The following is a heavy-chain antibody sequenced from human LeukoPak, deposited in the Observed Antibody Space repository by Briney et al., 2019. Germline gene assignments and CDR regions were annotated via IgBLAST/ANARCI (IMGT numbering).Heavy chain of an antibody. D-gene: IGHD2-8*01. Sequence: ASVKVSCKASGYTFTGYYMHWVRQAPGQGLEWMGWINPNSGGTNYAQKFQGRVTMTRDTSISTAYMELSRLRSDDTAVYYCATILGYCTNGVRGDVTNWGQGTLVTVSS. J-gene: IGHJ4*02. CDR3: ATILGYCTNGVRGDVTN. V-gene: IGHV1-2*02. CDR2: INPNSGGT. CDR1: GYTFTGYY.